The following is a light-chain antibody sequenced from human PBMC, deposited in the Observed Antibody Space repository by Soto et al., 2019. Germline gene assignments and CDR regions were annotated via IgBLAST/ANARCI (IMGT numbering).Light chain of an antibody. CDR2: WAS. V-gene: IGKV4-1*01. CDR1: QSVLYNSNNKNY. CDR3: QQYYDIPRT. Sequence: DIVMTQSPDSLAVSLGATATINCKSSQSVLYNSNNKNYLAWYQQRPGQPPKLLIYWASTRESGVSDRFSGSGSETDFTLTISRLQAEDVAVYFCQQYYDIPRTFGQGTKVDIK. J-gene: IGKJ1*01.